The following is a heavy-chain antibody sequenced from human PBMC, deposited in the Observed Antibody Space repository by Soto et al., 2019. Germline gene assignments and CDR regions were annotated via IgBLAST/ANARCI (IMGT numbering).Heavy chain of an antibody. CDR2: IFSNDEK. Sequence: QVTLKESGPVLVKPTETLTLTCTVSGFSLSNARMGVSWIRQPPGKALEWLAHIFSNDEKSYSTSLKSRLTISKDTSKSQVVLTMTNMDPVDTATYYCARITSYYDSSGYYVPYYFDYWGQGTLVTVSS. D-gene: IGHD3-22*01. V-gene: IGHV2-26*01. CDR3: ARITSYYDSSGYYVPYYFDY. J-gene: IGHJ4*02. CDR1: GFSLSNARMG.